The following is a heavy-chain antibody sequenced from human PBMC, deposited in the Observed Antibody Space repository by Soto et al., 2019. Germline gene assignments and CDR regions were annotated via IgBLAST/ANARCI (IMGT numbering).Heavy chain of an antibody. CDR3: ANSWTTLTTGFDF. J-gene: IGHJ4*02. D-gene: IGHD4-17*01. Sequence: VGSLRLSCVASGFTFSNYAMHWVRQAPGKGLGWVAVISSDGSEKYYLDSVRDRFTISRDNSKNTLYLQMNNLRPEDTAMYYCANSWTTLTTGFDFWGPGALVTVSS. V-gene: IGHV3-30*18. CDR1: GFTFSNYA. CDR2: ISSDGSEK.